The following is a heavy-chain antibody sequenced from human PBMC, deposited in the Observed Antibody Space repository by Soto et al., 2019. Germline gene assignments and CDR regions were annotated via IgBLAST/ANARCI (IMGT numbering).Heavy chain of an antibody. D-gene: IGHD2-8*01. J-gene: IGHJ6*02. V-gene: IGHV3-15*01. CDR1: GFTFSNAW. CDR3: TTDKWYYGMDV. CDR2: IKSKTDGGTT. Sequence: GSLRLSCAASGFTFSNAWMSWVRQAPGKGLEWVGRIKSKTDGGTTDYAAPVKGRFTISRDDSKNTLYPQMNSLKTEDTAVYYCTTDKWYYGMDVWGQGTTVTVSS.